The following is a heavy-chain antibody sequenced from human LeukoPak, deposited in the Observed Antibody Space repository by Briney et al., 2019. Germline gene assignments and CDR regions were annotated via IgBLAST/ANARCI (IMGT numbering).Heavy chain of an antibody. CDR1: GGSISSSSYY. J-gene: IGHJ6*02. Sequence: SETLSLTCTVSGGSISSSSYYWGWIRQPPGKGLEWIGSIYYSGSTYYNPSLKSRVTISVDTSKNQFSLKLSSVTAADTAVYYCARVRELKRGKPAGGMDVWGQGTTVTVSS. V-gene: IGHV4-39*01. CDR2: IYYSGST. CDR3: ARVRELKRGKPAGGMDV. D-gene: IGHD1-26*01.